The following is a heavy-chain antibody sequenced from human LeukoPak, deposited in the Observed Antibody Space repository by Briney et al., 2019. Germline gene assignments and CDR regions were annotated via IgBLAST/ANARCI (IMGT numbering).Heavy chain of an antibody. CDR3: ARDGITMRILEY. D-gene: IGHD3-10*01. CDR1: GFTFSDYG. CDR2: ISTTSSYI. J-gene: IGHJ4*02. Sequence: PGGSLRLSCAASGFTFSDYGMSWVRQAPGKGLEWVSSISTTSSYIYYADSMKGRFTISRGNAKNSLYLQMNSLRAEDTAVYYCARDGITMRILEYWGQGTLVTVSS. V-gene: IGHV3-21*01.